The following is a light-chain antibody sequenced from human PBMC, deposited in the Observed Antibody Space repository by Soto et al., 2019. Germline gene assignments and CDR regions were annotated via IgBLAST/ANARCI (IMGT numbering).Light chain of an antibody. J-gene: IGKJ5*01. CDR3: QQYGTSEII. Sequence: EIVLTQSPGTLSLSPGERATLSCRANQSISHYLAWYQQKPGQSPRLLIYGAASRAIGIPDRFNGSGSETTFTLTISRLETEDFAVFYCQQYGTSEIIFGQGTRLEIK. V-gene: IGKV3-20*01. CDR1: QSISHY. CDR2: GAA.